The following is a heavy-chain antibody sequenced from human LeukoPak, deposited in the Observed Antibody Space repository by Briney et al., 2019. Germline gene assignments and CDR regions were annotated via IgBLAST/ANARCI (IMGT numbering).Heavy chain of an antibody. CDR2: IYYSGST. J-gene: IGHJ4*02. D-gene: IGHD3-22*01. CDR3: ARWDYYDSSGYYVY. V-gene: IGHV4-59*08. Sequence: SETLSLTRTVSGASISSYYWSWIRQPPGKGLEWIGYIYYSGSTNYNPSLKSRVTISVDTSKNQFSLKLSSVTAADTAVYYCARWDYYDSSGYYVYWGQGTLVTVSS. CDR1: GASISSYY.